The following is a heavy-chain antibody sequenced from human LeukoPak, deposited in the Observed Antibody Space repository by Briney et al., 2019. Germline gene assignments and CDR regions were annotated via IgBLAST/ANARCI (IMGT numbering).Heavy chain of an antibody. V-gene: IGHV1-2*02. CDR3: ARETSSMFFDY. Sequence: ASVKVSCKASGYTFTGYYMHWVRQAPGQGLEWMGWINPNSGGTNYAQKFQGRVTMTRDTSISTAYMELNNLRSDDTAVYYCARETSSMFFDYWGQGTLLTVSS. CDR2: INPNSGGT. CDR1: GYTFTGYY. J-gene: IGHJ4*02. D-gene: IGHD3-10*02.